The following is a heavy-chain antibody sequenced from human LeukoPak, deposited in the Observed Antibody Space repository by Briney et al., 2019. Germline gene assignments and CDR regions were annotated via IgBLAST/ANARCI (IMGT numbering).Heavy chain of an antibody. CDR1: GFTFSTYA. Sequence: GGSLRLSCAASGFTFSTYALTWIPQAPGKGLEWVSLSSGSGSSTYYVDSVKGRFTISRDNSKNTLYPQMTNLRAEDTAVYYCAKQDYSHTLDYWGQGSHVTVSS. CDR3: AKQDYSHTLDY. J-gene: IGHJ4*02. V-gene: IGHV3-23*01. D-gene: IGHD4-11*01. CDR2: SSGSGSST.